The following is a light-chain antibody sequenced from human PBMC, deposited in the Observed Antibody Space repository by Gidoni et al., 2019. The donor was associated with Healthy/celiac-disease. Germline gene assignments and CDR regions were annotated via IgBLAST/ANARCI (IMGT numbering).Light chain of an antibody. CDR3: QQYYSTPYT. J-gene: IGKJ2*01. Sequence: DIVTTQSPDSLPVSLGERATINCKSSQSVLYSSNNKNYLAWYQQKPGQPPKLLIYWASTRESGVPDRFSGSGSGTDFTLTISSLQAEDVAVYYCQQYYSTPYTFGQGTKLEIK. CDR1: QSVLYSSNNKNY. V-gene: IGKV4-1*01. CDR2: WAS.